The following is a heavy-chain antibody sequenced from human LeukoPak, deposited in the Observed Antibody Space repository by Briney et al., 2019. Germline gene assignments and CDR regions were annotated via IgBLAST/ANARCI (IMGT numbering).Heavy chain of an antibody. V-gene: IGHV3-7*02. CDR3: ARYGYCSGGRCYGIDV. CDR2: INQDGSAK. D-gene: IGHD2-15*01. Sequence: GGSLRLSCAASGFTFSSYWLSWVRQAPGKGLEWVANINQDGSAKYYVDSVKGRFTISRDNAKKTLFLQMNSLRVEDTAVYYCARYGYCSGGRCYGIDVWGQGTTVTVSS. CDR1: GFTFSSYW. J-gene: IGHJ6*02.